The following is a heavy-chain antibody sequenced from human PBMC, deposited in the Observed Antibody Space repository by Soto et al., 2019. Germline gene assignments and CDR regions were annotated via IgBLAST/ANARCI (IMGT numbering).Heavy chain of an antibody. CDR1: GAPFSVGVYS. Sequence: TLSLTCPFSGAPFSVGVYSWSGFRQHQGKGLGGIGYIYYSGTTYSTRSLKIGVTISVDTSKNQFSLKLTCLTAPGTGVCTCARGKEVDDFDYWGQGTLVTVSS. CDR2: IYYSGTT. J-gene: IGHJ4*02. CDR3: ARGKEVDDFDY. V-gene: IGHV4-30-4*08. D-gene: IGHD6-19*01.